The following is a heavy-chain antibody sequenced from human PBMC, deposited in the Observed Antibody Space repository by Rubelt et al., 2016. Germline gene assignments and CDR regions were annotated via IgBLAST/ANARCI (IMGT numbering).Heavy chain of an antibody. CDR2: INHSGTT. CDR1: GGSFSGYY. D-gene: IGHD4-17*01. CDR3: ARGGTTNWFDP. V-gene: IGHV4-34*01. Sequence: QVQLQQWGAGLLKPSETLSLTCAVYGGSFSGYYWSWIRQSPGKGLEWIGEINHSGTTNCNPSLKSRVTISVDTSKNQVSRKLTSVTAADTAVYYCARGGTTNWFDPWGQGTLVTVSS. J-gene: IGHJ5*02.